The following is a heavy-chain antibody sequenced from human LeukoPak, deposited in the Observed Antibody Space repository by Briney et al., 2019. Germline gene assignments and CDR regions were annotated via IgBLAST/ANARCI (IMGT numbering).Heavy chain of an antibody. V-gene: IGHV4-39*07. CDR2: INHSGST. CDR3: ARGGPPDSSSWYYFDY. CDR1: GGSISSISSNNYH. D-gene: IGHD6-13*01. J-gene: IGHJ4*02. Sequence: SETLSLTCIVSGGSISSISSNNYHWGWIRQPPGKGLEWIGEINHSGSTNYNPSLKSRVTISVDTSKNQFSLKLSSVTAADTAVYYCARGGPPDSSSWYYFDYWGQGTLVTVSS.